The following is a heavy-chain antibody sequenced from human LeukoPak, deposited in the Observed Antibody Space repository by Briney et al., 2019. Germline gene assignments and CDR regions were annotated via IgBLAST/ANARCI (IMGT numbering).Heavy chain of an antibody. CDR2: ISSTSSTI. Sequence: GGALRLSCAASGFTLSSYNTFSTFNMNWVRQAPGKGLEWLSYISSTSSTIYYADSVKGRFTISRDYADNSLYLQMNSLRAEDTAVYYCARENSPRGLLRGNFDRWGRGTLVTVSS. CDR1: GFTLSSYN. CDR3: ARENSPRGLLRGNFDR. V-gene: IGHV3-48*01. D-gene: IGHD3-10*01. J-gene: IGHJ2*01.